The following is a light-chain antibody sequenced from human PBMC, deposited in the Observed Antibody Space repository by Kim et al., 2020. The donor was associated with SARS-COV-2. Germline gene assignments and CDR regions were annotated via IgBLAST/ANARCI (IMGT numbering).Light chain of an antibody. CDR1: QSVSSN. Sequence: PGERATPSCRASQSVSSNLAWYQQKPGQAPRLLIYGASTRATGIPARFSGSGSGTEFTLTISSLQSEDFAVYYCQQYNNWPFGKYTFGQGTKLEIK. V-gene: IGKV3-15*01. CDR3: QQYNNWPFGKYT. J-gene: IGKJ2*01. CDR2: GAS.